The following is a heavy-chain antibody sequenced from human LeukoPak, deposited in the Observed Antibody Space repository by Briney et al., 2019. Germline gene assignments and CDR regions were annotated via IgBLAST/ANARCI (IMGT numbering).Heavy chain of an antibody. CDR2: ISSSGSTI. V-gene: IGHV3-48*04. D-gene: IGHD3-10*01. Sequence: GGSLRLSCAASGFTFSSYSMSWIRQAPGKGLEWVSYISSSGSTIYYADSVKGRFTISRDNAKNSLYLQMNSLRAEDTAVYYCARVPITMVRGHQEGFDYWGQGTLVTVSS. CDR1: GFTFSSYS. CDR3: ARVPITMVRGHQEGFDY. J-gene: IGHJ4*02.